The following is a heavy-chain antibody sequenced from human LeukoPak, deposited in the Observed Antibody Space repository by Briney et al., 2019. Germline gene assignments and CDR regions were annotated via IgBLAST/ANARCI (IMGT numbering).Heavy chain of an antibody. CDR2: IYYSGST. V-gene: IGHV4-39*01. Sequence: SETLSLTCTVSGGSISSYYWGWIRQPPGKGLEWIGSIYYSGSTYYNPSLKSRVTISVDTSKNQFSLKLSSVTAADTAVYYCARQSSRYDSSGYSEEDWFDPWGQGTLVTVSS. CDR1: GGSISSYY. CDR3: ARQSSRYDSSGYSEEDWFDP. J-gene: IGHJ5*02. D-gene: IGHD3-22*01.